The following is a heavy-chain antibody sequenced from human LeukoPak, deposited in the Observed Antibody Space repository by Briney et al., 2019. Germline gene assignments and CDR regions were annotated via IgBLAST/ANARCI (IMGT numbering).Heavy chain of an antibody. CDR3: ARGFRVWSRFDY. CDR1: GGSFSGYY. Sequence: SETLSLTCAVYGGSFSGYYWSWIRQPPGKGLEWIGEINHSGSTNYNPSLKSRVTISVDTSKNQFSLKLSSVTAADTAVYYCARGFRVWSRFDYWGQGTLVTVSS. CDR2: INHSGST. D-gene: IGHD3-3*01. V-gene: IGHV4-34*01. J-gene: IGHJ4*02.